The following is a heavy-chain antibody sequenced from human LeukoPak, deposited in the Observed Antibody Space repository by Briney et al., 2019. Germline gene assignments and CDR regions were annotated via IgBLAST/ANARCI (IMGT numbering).Heavy chain of an antibody. CDR3: AKDYDYVWGSYRSYYFDY. D-gene: IGHD3-16*02. J-gene: IGHJ4*02. V-gene: IGHV3-23*01. Sequence: GGSLRLSCAASGFIFSNYAMSWVRQAPGKGLEWVSAISGSGGSTYYADSVKGRFTISRDNSKNTLYLQMNSLRAEDTAVYYCAKDYDYVWGSYRSYYFDYWGQGTLVTVSS. CDR1: GFIFSNYA. CDR2: ISGSGGST.